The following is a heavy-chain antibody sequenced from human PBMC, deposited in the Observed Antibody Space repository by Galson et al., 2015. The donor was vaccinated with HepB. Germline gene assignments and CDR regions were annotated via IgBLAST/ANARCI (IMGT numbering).Heavy chain of an antibody. CDR3: ASGRIYKGEDLPGDAFDI. J-gene: IGHJ3*02. CDR2: INPNSGGT. V-gene: IGHV1-2*02. Sequence: SVKVSCKASGYTFTGYYMNWVRQAPGQGLEWMGWINPNSGGTNYAQKFQGRVTMTRDTSISTAYMELNRLRSDDTAVYYCASGRIYKGEDLPGDAFDIWGQGTMVTVSS. CDR1: GYTFTGYY. D-gene: IGHD3-16*01.